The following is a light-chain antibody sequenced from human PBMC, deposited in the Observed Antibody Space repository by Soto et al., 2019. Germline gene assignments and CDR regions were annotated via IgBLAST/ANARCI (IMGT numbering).Light chain of an antibody. CDR1: SSDVGSYDY. CDR2: EVT. J-gene: IGLJ1*01. CDR3: SSHTSVNTRV. Sequence: QSVLTQAASLSGSPGQSIAISCTGTSSDVGSYDYVSWYQQHPDKAPKLMIYEVTQRPSGVSNRFSGSKSGNTASLTISGLQAEDEADYYCSSHTSVNTRVFGTGTKVTVL. V-gene: IGLV2-14*01.